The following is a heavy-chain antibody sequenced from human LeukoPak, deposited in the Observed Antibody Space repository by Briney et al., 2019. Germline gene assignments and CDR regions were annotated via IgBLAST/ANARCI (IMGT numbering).Heavy chain of an antibody. V-gene: IGHV1-2*02. CDR3: ARHPYSGSYHFDY. D-gene: IGHD1-26*01. Sequence: GASVKVSCKASGYTFTGYYIHWVRQAPGQGLEWMGSINPNSGDTNYAQKFQGRVTMTRDTSISTTYMELSRLTSDDTAVYYCARHPYSGSYHFDYWGQGTLVTVSS. CDR2: INPNSGDT. J-gene: IGHJ4*02. CDR1: GYTFTGYY.